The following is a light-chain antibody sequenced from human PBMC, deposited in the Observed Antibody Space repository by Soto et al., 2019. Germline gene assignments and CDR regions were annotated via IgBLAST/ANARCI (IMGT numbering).Light chain of an antibody. CDR2: GAS. J-gene: IGKJ1*01. V-gene: IGKV3-20*01. CDR1: QSISSDK. Sequence: EIVLTQSPGTLSLSPGDRAPLSCRTSQSISSDKFAWYQQKPGQAHRPLIFGASGRATGIPERFSGSGSGTDFSLTISGLQSEDFAVYYCQQYSKWPPWTFGPGTKVDIK. CDR3: QQYSKWPPWT.